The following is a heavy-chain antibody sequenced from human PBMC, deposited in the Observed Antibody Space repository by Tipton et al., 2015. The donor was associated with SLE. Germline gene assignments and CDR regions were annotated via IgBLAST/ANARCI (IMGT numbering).Heavy chain of an antibody. CDR2: IGYNGNT. J-gene: IGHJ5*02. D-gene: IGHD4-17*01. CDR3: ARRSPRADYDNWFDP. CDR1: DDSISRFY. Sequence: TLSLTCSVSDDSISRFYWSWIRQPPGKGLEWIAYIGYNGNTNYNPSLRSRVTISIDTSKNNFSLRLSSVTAADTAVYYCARRSPRADYDNWFDPWGQGMLVTVSS. V-gene: IGHV4-59*08.